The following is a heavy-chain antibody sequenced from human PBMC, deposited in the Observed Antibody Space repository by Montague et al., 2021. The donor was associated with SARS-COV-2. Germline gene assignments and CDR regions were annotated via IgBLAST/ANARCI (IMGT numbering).Heavy chain of an antibody. D-gene: IGHD6-19*01. V-gene: IGHV4-30-2*04. CDR3: AKVAGSHDTFDI. J-gene: IGHJ3*02. Sequence: NPSLKSRVTISVDTSKNQFSLNLSSVTAADTAVYYCAKVAGSHDTFDIWGRGTVVTVSS.